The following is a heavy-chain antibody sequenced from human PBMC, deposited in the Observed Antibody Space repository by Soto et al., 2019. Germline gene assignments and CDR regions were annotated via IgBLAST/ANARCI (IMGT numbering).Heavy chain of an antibody. CDR1: GGSISSGGYY. CDR2: IYYSGST. D-gene: IGHD3-3*01. Sequence: QVQLQESGPGLVKPSQTLSLTCTVSGGSISSGGYYWSWIRQHPGKGQEWIGYIYYSGSTYYNPSLYSGVTVSGETSKNRFSLKLSSVTAADTAVYYCARVYSGFWSGYGNARFDIWGQGTMVTVSS. J-gene: IGHJ3*02. V-gene: IGHV4-31*03. CDR3: ARVYSGFWSGYGNARFDI.